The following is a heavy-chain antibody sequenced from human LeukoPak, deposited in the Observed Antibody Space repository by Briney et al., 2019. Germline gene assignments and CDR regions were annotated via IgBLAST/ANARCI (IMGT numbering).Heavy chain of an antibody. CDR2: IYYSGST. V-gene: IGHV4-30-4*01. Sequence: SETLSLTCSVSGGSISSGDYYWSWIRQPPGKGLEWIGYIYYSGSTYYNPSLESRVTISVDTSKNQFSLKLSSVTAADTAVYYCARGKWELHPSGVNWFDPWGREPWSPSPQ. CDR3: ARGKWELHPSGVNWFDP. CDR1: GGSISSGDYY. J-gene: IGHJ5*02. D-gene: IGHD1-26*01.